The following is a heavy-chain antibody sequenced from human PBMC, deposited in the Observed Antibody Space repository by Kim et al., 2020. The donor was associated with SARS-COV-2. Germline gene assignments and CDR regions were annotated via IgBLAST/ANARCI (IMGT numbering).Heavy chain of an antibody. CDR2: IYYSGST. V-gene: IGHV4-39*02. D-gene: IGHD5-18*01. CDR1: GGSISSSSYY. Sequence: SETLSLTCTVSGGSISSSSYYWGWIRQPPGKGLEWIGSIYYSGSTYYNPSLKSRVTISVDTSKNKFSLKLSSVTAADTAVYYCARDTAMVRDYYYYGMDVWGQGTTVTVSS. CDR3: ARDTAMVRDYYYYGMDV. J-gene: IGHJ6*02.